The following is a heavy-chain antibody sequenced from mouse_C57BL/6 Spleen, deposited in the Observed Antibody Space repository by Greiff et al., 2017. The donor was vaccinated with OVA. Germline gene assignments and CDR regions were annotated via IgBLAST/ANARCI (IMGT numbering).Heavy chain of an antibody. CDR1: GYTFTSYW. D-gene: IGHD1-1*01. J-gene: IGHJ1*03. CDR3: AITTVGATDGYFDV. Sequence: QVQLKQPGTELVKPGASVKLSCKASGYTFTSYWMHWVKQRPGQGLEWIGNINPSNGGTNYNEKFKSKATLTVDKSSSTAYMQLSSLTSEDSAVYYGAITTVGATDGYFDVWGTGTTVTVSS. CDR2: INPSNGGT. V-gene: IGHV1-53*01.